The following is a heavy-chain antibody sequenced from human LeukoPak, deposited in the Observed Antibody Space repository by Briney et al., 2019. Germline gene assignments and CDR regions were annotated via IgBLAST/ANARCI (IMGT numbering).Heavy chain of an antibody. CDR1: GFIFSDFP. CDR2: ISRGGSSI. V-gene: IGHV3-48*01. CDR3: ARDDSTGWYSLD. Sequence: GRSLRLSCAASGFIFSDFPMSWVRQAPGMGLEWISYISRGGSSIYYAASVRGRFTISRDNAKSSLYLQMNSLRAEDTAVYYCARDDSTGWYSLDWGLGTLVTVSS. J-gene: IGHJ4*02. D-gene: IGHD6-19*01.